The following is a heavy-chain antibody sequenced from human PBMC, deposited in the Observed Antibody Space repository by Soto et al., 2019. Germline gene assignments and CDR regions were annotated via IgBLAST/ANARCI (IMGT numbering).Heavy chain of an antibody. D-gene: IGHD2-2*01. J-gene: IGHJ4*02. CDR3: VRYCSTTKCPFDY. V-gene: IGHV4-30-4*01. CDR1: GGSTSSGGSY. CDR2: IYYSGNT. Sequence: SETLSLTCTVSGGSTSSGGSYWGWIRQPPGKGLEWIGYIYYSGNTYFNPSLKSRVTLSVDTSKNQFSLNLSSVTAADTAVYYCVRYCSTTKCPFDYWGQGTLVTVSS.